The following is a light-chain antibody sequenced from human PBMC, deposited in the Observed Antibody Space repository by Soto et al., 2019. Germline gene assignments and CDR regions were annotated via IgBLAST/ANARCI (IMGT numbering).Light chain of an antibody. CDR3: MQGTHWPRT. V-gene: IGKV2-30*01. J-gene: IGKJ1*01. CDR2: KVS. Sequence: DVVMTQSPLSLPVTLGQPASISSRSSQSLVSSDGNTFLNWFHQRPGQSPRRLIYKVSNRDSGVPDRFSGSGSGTDFTLKISRVEAEDVGVYYCMQGTHWPRTFGQGTKVEIK. CDR1: QSLVSSDGNTF.